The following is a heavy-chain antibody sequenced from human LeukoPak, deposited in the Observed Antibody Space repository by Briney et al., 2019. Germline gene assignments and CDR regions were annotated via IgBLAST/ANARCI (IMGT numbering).Heavy chain of an antibody. V-gene: IGHV4-59*01. CDR1: GGSISSYY. D-gene: IGHD3-22*01. CDR2: IYYSGST. Sequence: SETLSLTCTVSGGSISSYYWSWIRQPPGKGLEWIGYIYYSGSTNYNPSLKSRVTISVDTSKNQFSLKLSSVTAADTAVYYCARGGGHFDSSGYYYLEFFDYWGQGTLVTVSS. J-gene: IGHJ4*02. CDR3: ARGGGHFDSSGYYYLEFFDY.